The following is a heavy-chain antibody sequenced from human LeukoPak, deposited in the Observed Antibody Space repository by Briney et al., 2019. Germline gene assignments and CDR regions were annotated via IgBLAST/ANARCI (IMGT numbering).Heavy chain of an antibody. CDR3: ARDFERPDY. J-gene: IGHJ4*02. CDR2: INPNSGGT. V-gene: IGHV1-2*06. Sequence: RASVNLSCTASGYTFTNYYIHWVRQAPGQGLEWMGRINPNSGGTNYAQKFQGRVTMTRDTSISTAYMELRRLRSDDTAVYYCARDFERPDYWGQGTLVTVSS. CDR1: GYTFTNYY.